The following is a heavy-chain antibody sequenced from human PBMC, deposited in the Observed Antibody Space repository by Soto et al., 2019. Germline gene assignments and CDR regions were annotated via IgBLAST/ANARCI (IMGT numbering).Heavy chain of an antibody. CDR3: PRGHDLGVVSDDY. V-gene: IGHV1-18*01. CDR1: GYSFTRYG. D-gene: IGHD3-3*01. CDR2: ISGESGKT. J-gene: IGHJ4*02. Sequence: QVPLVRSGAEVKKPGASVKVSCKASGYSFTRYGISWVRQAPGQGLEWMGWISGESGKTNFAQNFQARITMTTDTSTSTAYLELRALRSNDTAVYYCPRGHDLGVVSDDYWGQGTLVTVSS.